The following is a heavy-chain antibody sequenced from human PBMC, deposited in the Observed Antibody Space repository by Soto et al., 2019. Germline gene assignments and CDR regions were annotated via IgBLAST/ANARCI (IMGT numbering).Heavy chain of an antibody. CDR3: ARQRGYCSSGSCPCDY. CDR2: IYYSGSN. V-gene: IGHV4-39*01. CDR1: AGSISSNSYY. D-gene: IGHD2-15*01. J-gene: IGHJ4*02. Sequence: SETLSLTCTVSAGSISSNSYYWGWIRQAPGQGLEWIGSIYYSGSNYYNPSLKSRVTISVDTSKNQFSLKLSSVTAEDEDVYYCARQRGYCSSGSCPCDYWGQGKLVNVS.